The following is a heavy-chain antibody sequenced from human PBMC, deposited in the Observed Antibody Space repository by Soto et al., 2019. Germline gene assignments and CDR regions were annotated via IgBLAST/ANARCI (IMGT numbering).Heavy chain of an antibody. Sequence: SETLSLTCAVSGGSISSGGYSWTWIRQSPGKGLEGIWFIYHGGSTNYNPSLKSRVTISVDTPKNQFSLKLSSVTAADTAVYYCARGIEGWYQGRYYYGMDVWGQGTTVT. CDR3: ARGIEGWYQGRYYYGMDV. J-gene: IGHJ6*02. CDR1: GGSISSGGYS. CDR2: IYHGGST. D-gene: IGHD6-19*01. V-gene: IGHV4-61*08.